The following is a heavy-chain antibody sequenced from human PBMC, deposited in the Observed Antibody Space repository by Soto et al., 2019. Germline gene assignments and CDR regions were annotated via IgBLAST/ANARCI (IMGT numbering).Heavy chain of an antibody. CDR2: LSGSGEST. CDR3: AKRYGDYVAAFDF. Sequence: EWQLLESGGGLVQPGGALRLSCATSGFTFANYGMSWVRQAPGKGLEWVSALSGSGESTYYADSVNGRFTISRDNSKNTLYLQMNSLRAEDTAVYYCAKRYGDYVAAFDFWGQGTMVTVSS. D-gene: IGHD4-17*01. J-gene: IGHJ3*01. V-gene: IGHV3-23*01. CDR1: GFTFANYG.